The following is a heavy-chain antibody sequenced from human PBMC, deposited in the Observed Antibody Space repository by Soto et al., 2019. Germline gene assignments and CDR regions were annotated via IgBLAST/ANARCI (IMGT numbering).Heavy chain of an antibody. CDR2: TNPKSGVT. CDR1: GYSFTGYF. Sequence: QVQLVQSGAEVKKPGASVKVSCKASGYSFTGYFMHWVRQVPGQGLEWMGWTNPKSGVTTYPQKFQGRVTMTRDTSISTAYMELTRLRSDDTAVDYCARAPVRLQLGSSDYWGQGTLVTVSS. CDR3: ARAPVRLQLGSSDY. V-gene: IGHV1-2*02. J-gene: IGHJ4*02. D-gene: IGHD6-25*01.